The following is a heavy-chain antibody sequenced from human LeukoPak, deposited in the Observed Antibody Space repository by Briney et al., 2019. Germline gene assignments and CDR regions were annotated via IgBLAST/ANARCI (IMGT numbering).Heavy chain of an antibody. CDR3: ARAALVVTPPQYYYYYMDV. V-gene: IGHV3-23*01. CDR2: ISGSGGST. D-gene: IGHD2-21*02. CDR1: GFTFSSYA. Sequence: GGSLRLSCAASGFTFSSYAMSWVRQAPGKGLEWVSAISGSGGSTYYADSVKGRFTISRDNAKNSLYLQMNSLRAEDTAVYYCARAALVVTPPQYYYYYMDVWGKGTTVTVSS. J-gene: IGHJ6*03.